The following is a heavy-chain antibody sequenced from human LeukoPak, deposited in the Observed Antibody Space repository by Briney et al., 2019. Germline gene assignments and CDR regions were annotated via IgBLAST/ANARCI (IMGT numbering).Heavy chain of an antibody. V-gene: IGHV3-48*03. CDR1: GFTISSYE. J-gene: IGHJ5*02. CDR3: ARDYSVPGDGLDP. CDR2: ISSSGTTM. Sequence: GGSLRLSCEASGFTISSYEMSWVRQAPGQGLEWVSYISSSGTTMFYSDSVKGRLTISRDSAKNSLYLQMNSLRVEDTAIYYCARDYSVPGDGLDPWGQGTLVTVSS. D-gene: IGHD2-21*01.